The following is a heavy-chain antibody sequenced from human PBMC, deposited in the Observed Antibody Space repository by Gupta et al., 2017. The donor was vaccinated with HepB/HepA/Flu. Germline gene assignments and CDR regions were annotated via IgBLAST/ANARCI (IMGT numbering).Heavy chain of an antibody. CDR3: ARDEDYSNYFDY. V-gene: IGHV3-74*01. J-gene: IGHJ4*02. CDR2: INRDGSST. Sequence: EVQLVESGGGLVQPGGSLRLSCAASGFTFSSYWMHWVRQAPGKGLVWVSRINRDGSSTSYADSVKGRFTISRDNAKNTLYLQMNSLRAEDTAVYYCARDEDYSNYFDYWGQGTLVTVSS. CDR1: GFTFSSYW. D-gene: IGHD4-11*01.